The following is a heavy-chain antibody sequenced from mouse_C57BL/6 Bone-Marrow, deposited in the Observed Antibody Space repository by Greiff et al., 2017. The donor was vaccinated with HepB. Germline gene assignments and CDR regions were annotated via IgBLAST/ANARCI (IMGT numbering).Heavy chain of an antibody. CDR3: ARRGIEYYGSSYWYFDV. D-gene: IGHD1-1*01. V-gene: IGHV5-15*04. CDR2: ISNLAYSI. CDR1: GFTFSDYG. J-gene: IGHJ1*03. Sequence: EVMLVESGGGLVQPGGSLKLSCAASGFTFSDYGMAWVRQAPRKGPEWVAFISNLAYSIYYADTVTGRFTISRENAKNTLYLEMSSLRSEDTAMYYCARRGIEYYGSSYWYFDVWGTGTTVTVSS.